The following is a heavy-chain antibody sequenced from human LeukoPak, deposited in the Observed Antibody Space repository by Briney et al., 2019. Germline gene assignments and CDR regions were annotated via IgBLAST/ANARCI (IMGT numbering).Heavy chain of an antibody. J-gene: IGHJ4*02. Sequence: SETLSLTCTVSGGSISSSSYYWGWIRQPPGKGLEWIGSIYYSGSTYYNPSLKSRVTISVDTSKNQFSLKLSSMTAADTAVYYCARVATIGAAYFDYWGQGTLVTVSP. V-gene: IGHV4-39*01. CDR1: GGSISSSSYY. D-gene: IGHD5-12*01. CDR2: IYYSGST. CDR3: ARVATIGAAYFDY.